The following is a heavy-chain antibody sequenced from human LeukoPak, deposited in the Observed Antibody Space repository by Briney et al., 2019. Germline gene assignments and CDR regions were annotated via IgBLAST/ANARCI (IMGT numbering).Heavy chain of an antibody. Sequence: PGGSLRLSCAASGFTFSSYAMSWVRQAPGKGLEWVSAISGSGGSTYYADSVKGRFTISRDNSKNTLYLQMNSLRAEDTAVYYCATSKPRHCSRTSCHFDYWGQGTLVTVSS. CDR3: ATSKPRHCSRTSCHFDY. J-gene: IGHJ4*02. CDR2: ISGSGGST. D-gene: IGHD2-2*01. CDR1: GFTFSSYA. V-gene: IGHV3-23*01.